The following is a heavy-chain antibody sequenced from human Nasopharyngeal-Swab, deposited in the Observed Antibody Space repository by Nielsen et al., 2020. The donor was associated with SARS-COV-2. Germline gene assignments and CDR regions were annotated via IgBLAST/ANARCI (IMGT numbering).Heavy chain of an antibody. Sequence: SETLSLTCTVSGGPISSYYWSWIRQPAGKGLEWIGRIYTSGSTNYNPSLKSRVTISVDTSKNQFSLKLSSVTAADTAVYYCARIAVAALNGWYFDLWGRGTLVTVSS. CDR3: ARIAVAALNGWYFDL. J-gene: IGHJ2*01. CDR1: GGPISSYY. CDR2: IYTSGST. D-gene: IGHD6-19*01. V-gene: IGHV4-4*07.